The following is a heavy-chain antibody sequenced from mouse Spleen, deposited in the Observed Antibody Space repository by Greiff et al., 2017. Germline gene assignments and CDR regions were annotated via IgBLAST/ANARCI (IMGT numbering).Heavy chain of an antibody. D-gene: IGHD1-1*01. CDR3: ARYYHFDY. CDR1: GYAFSSSW. J-gene: IGHJ2*01. CDR2: IYPGDGDT. V-gene: IGHV1-82*01. Sequence: QVQLQQSGPELVKPGASVKISCKASGYAFSSSWMNWVKQRPGKGLEWIGRIYPGDGDTNYNGKFKGKATLTADKSSSTAYMQLSSLTSEDSAVYFCARYYHFDYWGQGTTLTVSS.